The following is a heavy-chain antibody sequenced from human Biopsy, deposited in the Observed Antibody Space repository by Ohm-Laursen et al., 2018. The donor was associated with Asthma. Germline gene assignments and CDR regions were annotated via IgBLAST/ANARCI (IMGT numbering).Heavy chain of an antibody. J-gene: IGHJ4*02. Sequence: SLRLSCAASGFTFRAYGMHWVHQTPGKGLEWLSSISYDGHNQHYADSVKGRFTISRDNSKNTVPLEMNSLRRDDTAVYFCARATVAAAGNDWGQGTLVTVSS. CDR2: ISYDGHNQ. V-gene: IGHV3-30*06. CDR3: ARATVAAAGND. CDR1: GFTFRAYG. D-gene: IGHD6-13*01.